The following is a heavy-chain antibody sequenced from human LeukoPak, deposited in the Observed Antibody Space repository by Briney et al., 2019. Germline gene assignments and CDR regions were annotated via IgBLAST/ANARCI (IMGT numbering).Heavy chain of an antibody. CDR3: AKESGVTYGSGISPFDY. CDR1: GFTFSSYG. J-gene: IGHJ4*02. Sequence: PGGSLRLSCAASGFTFSSYGMHWVRQAPGKGLEWVAVISYDGSNKYYADSVKGRFTISRDNSKNTLYLQMNSLRAEDTAVYYCAKESGVTYGSGISPFDYWGQGTLVTVSS. CDR2: ISYDGSNK. V-gene: IGHV3-30*18. D-gene: IGHD3-10*01.